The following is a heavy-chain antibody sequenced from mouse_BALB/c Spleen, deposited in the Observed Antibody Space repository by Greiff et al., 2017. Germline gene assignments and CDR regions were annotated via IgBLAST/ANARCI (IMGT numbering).Heavy chain of an antibody. CDR2: IWAGGST. J-gene: IGHJ3*01. CDR1: GFSLTSYG. CDR3: ARVDYDGTWFAY. V-gene: IGHV2-9*02. Sequence: VQLHQSGPGLVAPSQSLSITCTVSGFSLTSYGVYWVRQPPGKGLEWLGVIWAGGSTNYNSALMSRLSISKDNSKSQVFLKMNSLQTDDTAMYYCARVDYDGTWFAYWGQGTLALSLQ. D-gene: IGHD2-4*01.